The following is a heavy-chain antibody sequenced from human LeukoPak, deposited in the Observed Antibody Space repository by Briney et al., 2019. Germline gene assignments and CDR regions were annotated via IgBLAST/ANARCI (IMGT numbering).Heavy chain of an antibody. CDR3: ARAYYHDSSDYYFPLDY. Sequence: GASVKVSCKASGYTFTGYYMHWVRQAPGQGLEWMGWINPNSGGTNYAQKFQGRVTMTRDTSTSTVYMELSSLRSEDTAVYYCARAYYHDSSDYYFPLDYWGQGTLVTVSS. CDR2: INPNSGGT. V-gene: IGHV1-2*02. J-gene: IGHJ4*02. CDR1: GYTFTGYY. D-gene: IGHD3-22*01.